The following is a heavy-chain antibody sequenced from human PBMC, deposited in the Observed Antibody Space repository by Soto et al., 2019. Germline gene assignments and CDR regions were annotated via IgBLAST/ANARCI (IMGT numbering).Heavy chain of an antibody. CDR3: ARSPFFSYYYGSGSPHNWLDP. CDR1: AYTFTSYD. CDR2: INPSGGST. V-gene: IGHV1-46*01. J-gene: IGHJ5*02. D-gene: IGHD3-10*01. Sequence: SVKGSCKASAYTFTSYDMHWVRQAPGQGLEWMGIINPSGGSTSYAQKFQGRVTMTRDTSTSTVYMELSSLRSEDTAVYYCARSPFFSYYYGSGSPHNWLDPWGQGTLVTVSS.